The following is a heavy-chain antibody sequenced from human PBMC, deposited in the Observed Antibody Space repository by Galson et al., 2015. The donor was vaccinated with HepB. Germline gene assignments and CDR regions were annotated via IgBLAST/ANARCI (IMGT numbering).Heavy chain of an antibody. J-gene: IGHJ6*02. V-gene: IGHV1-69*13. D-gene: IGHD3-3*01. CDR1: GGTFSSYA. Sequence: SVKVSCKASGGTFSSYAISWVRQAPGQGLEWMGGIIPIFGTANYAQKFQGRVTITADESTSTAYMELSSLRSEDTAVYYCARGSGRDYYYYYGMDVWGQGTTVTVSS. CDR2: IIPIFGTA. CDR3: ARGSGRDYYYYYGMDV.